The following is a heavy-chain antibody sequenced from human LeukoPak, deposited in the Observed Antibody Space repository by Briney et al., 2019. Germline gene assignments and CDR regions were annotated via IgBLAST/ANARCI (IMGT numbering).Heavy chain of an antibody. CDR2: INSDGYSI. V-gene: IGHV3-74*01. CDR3: ARERGGNFDS. CDR1: GFTFSSYW. D-gene: IGHD1-26*01. Sequence: GGSLRLSCAASGFTFSSYWMHWVRQAPGKGLEWVSRINSDGYSIGYAAAVKGRFTISRDNAKNTLYLQMNRLRAEDTAVYYCARERGGNFDSWGQGTLVTVSS. J-gene: IGHJ4*02.